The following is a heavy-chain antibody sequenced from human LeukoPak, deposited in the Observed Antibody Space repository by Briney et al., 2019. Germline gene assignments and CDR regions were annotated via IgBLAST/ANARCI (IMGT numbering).Heavy chain of an antibody. CDR2: MNPNSGNA. V-gene: IGHV1-8*03. CDR3: ASDVSRLVYAEAFDI. D-gene: IGHD2-8*01. CDR1: GYTFTSYD. Sequence: GASVKVSCKASGYTFTSYDINWVRQATGQGLEWMGWMNPNSGNAGYAQKFQGRVTITRNTSISTAYMELSSLRSEDTAVYYCASDVSRLVYAEAFDIWGQGTMVTVSS. J-gene: IGHJ3*02.